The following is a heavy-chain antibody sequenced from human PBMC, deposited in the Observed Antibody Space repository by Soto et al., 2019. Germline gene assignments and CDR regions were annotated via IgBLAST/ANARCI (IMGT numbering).Heavy chain of an antibody. V-gene: IGHV3-23*01. D-gene: IGHD2-15*01. Sequence: GGSLRLSCAASGFPFSNHAMSWVRQAPGKGLEWVSGISDGGDLIYYADSVKGRFSMSRDNSENMLYLQMTNLRAEDTAIYFCPKRQGTGLAAKNFDFWGQGTLVTVSS. CDR2: ISDGGDLI. CDR1: GFPFSNHA. CDR3: PKRQGTGLAAKNFDF. J-gene: IGHJ4*02.